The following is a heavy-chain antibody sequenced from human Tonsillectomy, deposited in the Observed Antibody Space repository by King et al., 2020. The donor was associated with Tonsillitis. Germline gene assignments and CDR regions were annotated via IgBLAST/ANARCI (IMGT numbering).Heavy chain of an antibody. CDR3: ARGHTIFGVVTSHYFDY. Sequence: VQLVESGGGVVQPGRSLRLSCAASGFTFSSYGMHWVRQAPGKGLEWVAVIWSDGSNKYYADSVKGRFTISRDNSKNTRYLQMNSLRAEDTAVYYCARGHTIFGVVTSHYFDYWGQGTLVTVSS. V-gene: IGHV3-33*01. CDR2: IWSDGSNK. J-gene: IGHJ4*02. D-gene: IGHD3-3*01. CDR1: GFTFSSYG.